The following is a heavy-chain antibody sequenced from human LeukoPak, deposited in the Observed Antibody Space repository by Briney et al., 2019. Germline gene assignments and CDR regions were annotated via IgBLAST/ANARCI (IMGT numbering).Heavy chain of an antibody. D-gene: IGHD6-6*01. J-gene: IGHJ5*02. CDR1: GGTFISYA. V-gene: IGHV1-69*01. CDR3: ARALEAGIAARPGWFDP. Sequence: GSSVKVSCKASGGTFISYAISWVRQAPGQGLEWMGGIIPIFGTANYAQKFQGRVTITADESTSTAYMELSSLRSEDTAVYYCARALEAGIAARPGWFDPWGQGTLVTVSS. CDR2: IIPIFGTA.